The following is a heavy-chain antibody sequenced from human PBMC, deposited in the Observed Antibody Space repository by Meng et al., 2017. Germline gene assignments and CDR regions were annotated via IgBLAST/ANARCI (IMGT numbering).Heavy chain of an antibody. D-gene: IGHD2-21*01. J-gene: IGHJ4*02. CDR1: GYSISSGYY. Sequence: SETLSLTCTVSGYSISSGYYWGWIRQPPGKGLEWIGSIYHSGSTNYNPSLKSRVTISVDTSKNQFSLKLSSVTAADTAVYYCARDRWNCYVYWGQGTLVTVSS. CDR2: IYHSGST. V-gene: IGHV4-38-2*02. CDR3: ARDRWNCYVY.